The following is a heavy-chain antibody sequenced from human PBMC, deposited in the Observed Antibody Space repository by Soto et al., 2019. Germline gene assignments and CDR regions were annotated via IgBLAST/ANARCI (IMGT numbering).Heavy chain of an antibody. CDR3: AHRGGSTLTFDY. CDR1: GFSLSTSGVG. J-gene: IGHJ4*02. Sequence: QITLKESGPTLVKPTQTLTLTCTFSGFSLSTSGVGVGWIRQPPGKALEWLALIYWDDDKRFSPSLKSRLTITKDTSKHQVVLTMTNMDPVDTATYYCAHRGGSTLTFDYWGQGTLVTVSS. V-gene: IGHV2-5*02. CDR2: IYWDDDK. D-gene: IGHD6-13*01.